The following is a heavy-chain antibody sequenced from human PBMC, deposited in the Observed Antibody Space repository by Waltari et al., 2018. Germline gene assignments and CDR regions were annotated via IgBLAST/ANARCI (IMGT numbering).Heavy chain of an antibody. CDR3: ARGRATDSPNAFDV. J-gene: IGHJ3*01. CDR1: GGSLSGVY. Sequence: QVHLKQWGAGLLKPSKTLSLTCDVSGGSLSGVYWHWFRQPPGKGLEWVGEINDAGTAKYKSSLKSRVTISLDMSKSQFSLTLTSVTAADAALYFCARGRATDSPNAFDVWGQGTNVTVSS. CDR2: INDAGTA. D-gene: IGHD2-21*01. V-gene: IGHV4-34*01.